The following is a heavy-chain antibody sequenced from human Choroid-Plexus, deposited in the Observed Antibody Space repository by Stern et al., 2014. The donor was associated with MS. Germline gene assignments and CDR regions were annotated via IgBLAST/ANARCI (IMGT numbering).Heavy chain of an antibody. CDR2: VSYDGSNK. D-gene: IGHD2/OR15-2a*01. V-gene: IGHV3-30*18. CDR3: AKDRQYLTYVFDH. J-gene: IGHJ5*02. Sequence: QVQLVEPGGGVVQPGRPLRLSCAASGFTFGRCAMHWVRQAPGKGLEWGAGVSYDGSNKYYADSVKGRFTVSRDSSQNTLHLQMSSLRAEDTAVYYCAKDRQYLTYVFDHWGQGSLVTVSS. CDR1: GFTFGRCA.